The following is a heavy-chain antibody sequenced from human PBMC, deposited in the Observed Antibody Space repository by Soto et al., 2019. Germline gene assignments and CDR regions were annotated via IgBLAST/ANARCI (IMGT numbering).Heavy chain of an antibody. D-gene: IGHD5-12*01. V-gene: IGHV4-59*01. Sequence: SETLSLTCTVSGGSISSYYWSWIRQPPGKGLEWIGYIYYSGSTNYNPSLKSRVTISVDTSKNQFSLKLSSVTAADTAVYYCAREGWLRFFDYWGQGTLVTVSS. CDR3: AREGWLRFFDY. CDR1: GGSISSYY. CDR2: IYYSGST. J-gene: IGHJ4*02.